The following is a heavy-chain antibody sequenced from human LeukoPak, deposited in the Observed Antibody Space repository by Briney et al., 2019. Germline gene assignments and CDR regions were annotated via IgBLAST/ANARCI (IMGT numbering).Heavy chain of an antibody. V-gene: IGHV4-38-2*02. CDR3: ARVAVAGPQVTLFDY. Sequence: SETLSLTCTVSGYSISSGYYWGWIRQPPGKGLEWIGSIYHSGSTYYSPSLKSRVTISVDTSKNQFSLKLSSVTAADTAVYYCARVAVAGPQVTLFDYWGQGTLVTVSS. D-gene: IGHD6-19*01. J-gene: IGHJ4*02. CDR2: IYHSGST. CDR1: GYSISSGYY.